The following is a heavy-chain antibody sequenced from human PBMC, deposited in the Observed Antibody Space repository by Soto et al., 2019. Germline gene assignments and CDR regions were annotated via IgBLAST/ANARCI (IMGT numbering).Heavy chain of an antibody. CDR1: GGSFSSDSFI. J-gene: IGHJ6*02. D-gene: IGHD1-26*01. CDR2: INYSGTT. CDR3: ARDHKWDGMDV. Sequence: QVQLQESGPGLVKPSQTLSLTCSVSGGSFSSDSFIWSWVRQFPGKGLEWIGYINYSGTTYYNPSLRSRITMSVDTSKNQFSLNLSSVTAADTAVYYCARDHKWDGMDVWGQETTVTVSS. V-gene: IGHV4-31*03.